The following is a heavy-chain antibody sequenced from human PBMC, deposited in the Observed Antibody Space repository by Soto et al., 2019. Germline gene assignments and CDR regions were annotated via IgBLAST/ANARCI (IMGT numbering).Heavy chain of an antibody. V-gene: IGHV1-69*01. Sequence: QVQLVQSGAEVRKPGSSVKVSCQASGDTFGSDSINWVRQAPGQGLEWMGGIIPMLEKPNYAQTLQDRLTITADESAKTAYMELRNLRSEDTAVYFCARLRRGAFDPWGQGTPDTVSS. CDR3: ARLRRGAFDP. J-gene: IGHJ5*02. CDR2: IIPMLEKP. CDR1: GDTFGSDS.